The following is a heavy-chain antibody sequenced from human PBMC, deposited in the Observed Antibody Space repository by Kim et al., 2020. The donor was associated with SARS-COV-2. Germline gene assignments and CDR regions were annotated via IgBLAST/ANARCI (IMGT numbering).Heavy chain of an antibody. CDR1: GFTFSSYA. D-gene: IGHD3-9*01. CDR3: AKDLGTYYDILRIFDY. J-gene: IGHJ4*02. CDR2: ISGSGGST. Sequence: GGSLRLSCAASGFTFSSYAMSWVRQAPGKGLEWVSAISGSGGSTYYADSVKGRFTISRDNSKNTLYLQMNSLRAEDTAVYYCAKDLGTYYDILRIFDYWGQGTLVTVSS. V-gene: IGHV3-23*01.